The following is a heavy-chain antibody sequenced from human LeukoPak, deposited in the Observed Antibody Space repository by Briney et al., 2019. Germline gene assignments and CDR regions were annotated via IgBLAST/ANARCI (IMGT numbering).Heavy chain of an antibody. CDR3: AKDLGDYGFDY. J-gene: IGHJ4*02. V-gene: IGHV3-48*01. CDR1: GFTFSSYS. Sequence: GGSLRLSCAASGFTFSSYSMNWVRQAPGKGLEWVSYISSSSSTIYYADSVKGRFTISRDNSKNTLYLQMNSLRAEDTAVYYCAKDLGDYGFDYWGQGTLVTVSS. CDR2: ISSSSSTI. D-gene: IGHD4-17*01.